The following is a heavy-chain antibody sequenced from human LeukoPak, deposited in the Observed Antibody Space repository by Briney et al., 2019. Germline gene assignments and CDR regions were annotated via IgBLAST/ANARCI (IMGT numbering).Heavy chain of an antibody. CDR2: ISGSGGST. Sequence: GESLRLSCAASGFTFSSYAMSWVRQAPGKGLEWVSAISGSGGSTYYADSVKGRFTISRDNSKNTLYLQMNSLRAEDTAVYYCARGCGSGYYFDYWGQGTLVTVSS. D-gene: IGHD3-10*01. V-gene: IGHV3-23*01. CDR1: GFTFSSYA. CDR3: ARGCGSGYYFDY. J-gene: IGHJ4*02.